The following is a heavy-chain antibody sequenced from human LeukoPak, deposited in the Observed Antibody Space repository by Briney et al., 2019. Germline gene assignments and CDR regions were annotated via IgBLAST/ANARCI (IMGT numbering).Heavy chain of an antibody. J-gene: IGHJ4*02. Sequence: GGSLRLSCAASGFTFSSYEMNWVRQAPGKGLEWVSYISSSGSTIYYADSVKGRFTISRDNAKNSLYLQMNSLRAEDTAVYYCARGGGYYDSSGYLDYWGQGTLVTVSS. CDR2: ISSSGSTI. D-gene: IGHD3-22*01. V-gene: IGHV3-48*03. CDR1: GFTFSSYE. CDR3: ARGGGYYDSSGYLDY.